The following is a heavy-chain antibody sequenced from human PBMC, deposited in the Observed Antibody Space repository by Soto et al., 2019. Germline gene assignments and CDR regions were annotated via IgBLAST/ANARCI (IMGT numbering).Heavy chain of an antibody. V-gene: IGHV4-4*02. CDR3: ARGAIVVVPAAMFNSYYYYYMDV. D-gene: IGHD2-2*01. Sequence: SETLSLTCAVSSGSISSSNWWSWVRQPPGKGLEWIGEIYHSGSTNYNPSLKSRVTISVDKSKNQFSLKLSSVTAADTAVYYCARGAIVVVPAAMFNSYYYYYMDVWGKGTTVTVSS. CDR1: SGSISSSNW. J-gene: IGHJ6*03. CDR2: IYHSGST.